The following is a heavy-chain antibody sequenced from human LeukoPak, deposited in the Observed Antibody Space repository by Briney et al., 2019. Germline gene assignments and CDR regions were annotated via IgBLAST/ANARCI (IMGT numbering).Heavy chain of an antibody. Sequence: SETLSLTCTVSGGSISSSSYYWGWIRQPPGKGLEWIGSIYYSGSTYYNPSLKSRVTISVDTSKNQFSLKLSSVTAADTAVYYCARVGYDFWSGSSGTFDYWGQGTLVTVSS. V-gene: IGHV4-39*07. D-gene: IGHD3-3*01. CDR3: ARVGYDFWSGSSGTFDY. CDR1: GGSISSSSYY. J-gene: IGHJ4*02. CDR2: IYYSGST.